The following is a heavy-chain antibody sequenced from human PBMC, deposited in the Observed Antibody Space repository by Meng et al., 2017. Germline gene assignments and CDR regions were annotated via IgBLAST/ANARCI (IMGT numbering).Heavy chain of an antibody. J-gene: IGHJ4*02. CDR2: VYWDDDK. D-gene: IGHD3-10*01. CDR1: GFSLITRGVG. Sequence: QTTLKDSDPLLEGPTETLPPTCTFSGFSLITRGVGVGWIRQPPGKALEWLALVYWDDDKRYSPSLKSRLTITKDTSENQVVLTMTNVDPVDTATYYCVHRVPYYYNGRGFDYWGQGTLVTVSS. CDR3: VHRVPYYYNGRGFDY. V-gene: IGHV2-5*02.